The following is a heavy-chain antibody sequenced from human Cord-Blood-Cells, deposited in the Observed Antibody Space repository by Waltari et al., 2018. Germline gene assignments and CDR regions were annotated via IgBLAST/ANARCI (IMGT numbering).Heavy chain of an antibody. CDR1: GLTFSSYG. Sequence: QVQLVESGGGVVQPGRSLRLACAASGLTFSSYGMHWVRQAPGKGLEWVAVISYDGSNKYYADSVKGRFTISRDNSKNTLYLQMNSLRAEDTAVYYCAKDQNGIFYWGQGTLVTVSS. V-gene: IGHV3-30*18. CDR2: ISYDGSNK. J-gene: IGHJ4*02. CDR3: AKDQNGIFY. D-gene: IGHD2-15*01.